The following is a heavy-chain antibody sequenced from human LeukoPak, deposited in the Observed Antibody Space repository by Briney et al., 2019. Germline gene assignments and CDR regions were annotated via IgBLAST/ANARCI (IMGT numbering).Heavy chain of an antibody. V-gene: IGHV3-30-3*01. Sequence: PGGSLRLPCAASGFTFSSYAMHWVRQAPGKGLEWVAVISYDGSNKYYADSVKGRFTISRDNSKNTLYLQMNSLRAEDTAVYYCARASGWYYFDYWGQGTLVTVSS. D-gene: IGHD6-19*01. J-gene: IGHJ4*02. CDR2: ISYDGSNK. CDR1: GFTFSSYA. CDR3: ARASGWYYFDY.